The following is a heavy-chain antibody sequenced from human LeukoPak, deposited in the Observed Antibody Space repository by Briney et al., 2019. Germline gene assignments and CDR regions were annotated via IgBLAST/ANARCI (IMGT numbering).Heavy chain of an antibody. CDR2: ISWNSGSI. CDR1: GFTFDDYA. Sequence: GGSLRLSCAASGFTFDDYAMHWVRQAPGKGLEWVSGISWNSGSIGYADSVKGRFTISRDNAKNSLYLQMNRLRAEDTALYYCAKGTTMVRGGIDYWGQGTLVTVSS. CDR3: AKGTTMVRGGIDY. V-gene: IGHV3-9*01. J-gene: IGHJ4*02. D-gene: IGHD3-10*01.